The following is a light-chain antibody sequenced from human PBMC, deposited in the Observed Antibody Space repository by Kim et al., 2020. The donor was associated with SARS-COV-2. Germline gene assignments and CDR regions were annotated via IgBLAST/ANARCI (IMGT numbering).Light chain of an antibody. V-gene: IGKV3-20*01. CDR1: QSVTGKN. Sequence: VLTQSPGTLSLYPGEGATPSFRASQSVTGKNLAWYQHKPGQAPRRLIYGASSRATGIPARFSGSGCGTDFTLAITRLEPEDFAVYCCQQYASSQYTFGQETKLEI. CDR3: QQYASSQYT. CDR2: GAS. J-gene: IGKJ2*01.